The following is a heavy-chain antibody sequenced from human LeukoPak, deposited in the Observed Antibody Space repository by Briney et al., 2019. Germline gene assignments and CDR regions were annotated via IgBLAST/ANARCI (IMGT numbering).Heavy chain of an antibody. CDR2: IYYSGST. V-gene: IGHV4-59*01. D-gene: IGHD3-22*01. CDR1: GGSISSYY. Sequence: PSETLSLTCTVSGGSISSYYWSWIRQPPGKVLEWIGYIYYSGSTNYNPSLKSRVTISVDTSKNQFSLKLSSVTAADTAVYYCARGNQYYYDSSGYYPYDAFDIWGQGTMVTVSS. J-gene: IGHJ3*02. CDR3: ARGNQYYYDSSGYYPYDAFDI.